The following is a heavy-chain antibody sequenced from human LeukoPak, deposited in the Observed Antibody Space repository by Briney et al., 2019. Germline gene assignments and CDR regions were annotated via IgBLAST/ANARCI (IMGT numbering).Heavy chain of an antibody. Sequence: ASVKVSCKASGYTFSSYYMHWVRQAPGQGLEWMGWISVYNGNTNYAQKFQGRVTMTTDTSTSTAYMELRSLRSDDTAMYYCARETYYYGSTGYFPDAFDIWGQGIMVTVSS. CDR2: ISVYNGNT. CDR1: GYTFSSYY. D-gene: IGHD3-22*01. V-gene: IGHV1-18*04. J-gene: IGHJ3*02. CDR3: ARETYYYGSTGYFPDAFDI.